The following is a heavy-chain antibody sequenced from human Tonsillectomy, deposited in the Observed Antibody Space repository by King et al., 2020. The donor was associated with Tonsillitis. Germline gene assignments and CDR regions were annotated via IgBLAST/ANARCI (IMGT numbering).Heavy chain of an antibody. CDR1: GFTFSDYS. Sequence: VQLVESGGGLVKPGGSLRLSCAASGFTFSDYSMSWIRQAPGKGLEWGSYISSTNIYINYADSVKGRFTISRDNAKNSLYLQMNSLRAEDTAVYYCAREVPGATNWFDPWGQGTLVTVSS. CDR2: ISSTNIYI. J-gene: IGHJ5*02. V-gene: IGHV3-11*05. CDR3: AREVPGATNWFDP.